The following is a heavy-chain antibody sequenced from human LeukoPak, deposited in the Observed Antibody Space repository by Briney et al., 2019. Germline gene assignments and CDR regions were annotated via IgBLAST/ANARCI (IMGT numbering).Heavy chain of an antibody. D-gene: IGHD5-12*01. CDR1: GFTFSSFE. CDR3: VREMGGYPFDH. V-gene: IGHV3-48*03. CDR2: ISSSGITT. J-gene: IGHJ4*02. Sequence: PGGSLILSCAASGFTFSSFEMNWVRQAPGKGLEWVSYISSSGITTYYADSVKGRFTISRDNAKNSLYLQMNSLRAEDTAVYYCVREMGGYPFDHWGQGTLVTVSS.